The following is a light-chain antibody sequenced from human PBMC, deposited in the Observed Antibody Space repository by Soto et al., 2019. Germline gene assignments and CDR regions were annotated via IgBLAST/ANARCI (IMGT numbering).Light chain of an antibody. CDR3: PQYASSPLS. CDR2: GAS. V-gene: IGKV3-20*01. J-gene: IGKJ4*01. CDR1: QSVRSNY. Sequence: EVVLTQSPGTLSLSSGERATLSCRASQSVRSNYLAWYQQKPGQAPRLLIYGASSWATGIPDRFGGSGSGTDFTLTISRLAPEDCAVYYCPQYASSPLSFGGGTKVEIK.